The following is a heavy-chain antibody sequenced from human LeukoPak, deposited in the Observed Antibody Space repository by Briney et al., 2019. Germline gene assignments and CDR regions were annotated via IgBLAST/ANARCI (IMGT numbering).Heavy chain of an antibody. D-gene: IGHD1-1*01. V-gene: IGHV1-69*05. Sequence: GSSVKVSCKASGGTFSSYAISWVRQAPGQGLEWMGGIIPIFGTANYAQKFQGRVTTTTDESTSTAYMELSSLRSEDTAVYYCARAGAGTAPYYYYMDVWGKGTTVTVSS. CDR2: IIPIFGTA. CDR3: ARAGAGTAPYYYYMDV. J-gene: IGHJ6*03. CDR1: GGTFSSYA.